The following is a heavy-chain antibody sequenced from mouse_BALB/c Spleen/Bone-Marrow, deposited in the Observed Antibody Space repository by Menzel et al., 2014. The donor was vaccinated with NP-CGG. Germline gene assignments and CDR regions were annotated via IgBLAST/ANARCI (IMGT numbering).Heavy chain of an antibody. CDR2: IYPESGST. CDR1: GYIFTDYV. J-gene: IGHJ3*01. CDR3: ARGPWFAY. Sequence: VQLVESGPELVKPGASVKMSCKASGYIFTDYVINWVKRRGGQGLEWIGEIYPESGSTYYNEKFKGKATLTADKSSNTVYMQLSSLTSEDSAVYFCARGPWFAYWGQGTLVTVSA. V-gene: IGHV1-77*01.